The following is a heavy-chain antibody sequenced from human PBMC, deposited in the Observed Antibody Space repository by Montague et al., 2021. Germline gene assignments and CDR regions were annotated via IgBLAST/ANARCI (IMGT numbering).Heavy chain of an antibody. Sequence: SETLSLTCTVSGASITSNIYYWGWIRQSPGKGLEWIGSIYYSGNSFYQPSLKSRITMAVDTSKNQFSLKLTSVTAADTAIYYCARVFCSWYGGWFDHWGQGTLVTVSS. V-gene: IGHV4-39*07. CDR2: IYYSGNS. CDR1: GASITSNIYY. D-gene: IGHD6-13*01. CDR3: ARVFCSWYGGWFDH. J-gene: IGHJ5*02.